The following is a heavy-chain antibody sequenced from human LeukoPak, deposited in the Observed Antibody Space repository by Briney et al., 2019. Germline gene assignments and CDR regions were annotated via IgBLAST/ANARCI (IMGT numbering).Heavy chain of an antibody. V-gene: IGHV1-2*02. Sequence: ASVKVSCKASGYTFSDYYMHWVRQAPGQGLEWMGWINPDSGGTKYAQKFQDRVTMTSDTPISTAYMELSRLRSDDTAVYYCARVVERWLQYYAFDIWGQGTMVTVSS. J-gene: IGHJ3*02. CDR3: ARVVERWLQYYAFDI. CDR2: INPDSGGT. D-gene: IGHD5-24*01. CDR1: GYTFSDYY.